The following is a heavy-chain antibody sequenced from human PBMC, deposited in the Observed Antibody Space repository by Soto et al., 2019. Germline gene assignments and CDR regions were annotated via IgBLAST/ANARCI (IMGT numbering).Heavy chain of an antibody. Sequence: GGSLRLSCAASGFTFSTYWMSWVRQAPGKGLEWVANIKQDGSEKWYVGSVKGRFTISRDNAKNSLYLQMNSLRAEDTAVYYCAREGIAADGFTNYYYYYGMDVWGQGTTVTVSS. CDR1: GFTFSTYW. V-gene: IGHV3-7*01. CDR2: IKQDGSEK. D-gene: IGHD6-13*01. CDR3: AREGIAADGFTNYYYYYGMDV. J-gene: IGHJ6*02.